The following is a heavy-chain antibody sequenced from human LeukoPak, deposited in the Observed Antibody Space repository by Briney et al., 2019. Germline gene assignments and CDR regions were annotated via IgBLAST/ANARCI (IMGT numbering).Heavy chain of an antibody. Sequence: SQTLSLTCTVSGGSISSGDYYWSWIRQPPGKGLEWIGYIYYSGSTYYNPSLKSRVTISVDTSKDQFSLKLSSVTAADTAVYYCASNVLMVYALDYWGQGTLVTVSS. J-gene: IGHJ4*02. D-gene: IGHD2-8*01. CDR2: IYYSGST. CDR1: GGSISSGDYY. CDR3: ASNVLMVYALDY. V-gene: IGHV4-30-4*01.